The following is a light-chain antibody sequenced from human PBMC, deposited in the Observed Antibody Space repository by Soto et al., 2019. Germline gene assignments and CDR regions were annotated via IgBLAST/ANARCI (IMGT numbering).Light chain of an antibody. CDR2: DVT. CDR3: TSYTSSATVV. J-gene: IGLJ2*01. CDR1: SSDVGGYNY. Sequence: QSALTQPASVSGSPGQSITISCTGTSSDVGGYNYVSWYQQFPGKAPKLVIFDVTNRPSGISNPFSGSKSANPASLTISGLQAEDEEAYYCTSYTSSATVVFAGGTKLTVL. V-gene: IGLV2-14*03.